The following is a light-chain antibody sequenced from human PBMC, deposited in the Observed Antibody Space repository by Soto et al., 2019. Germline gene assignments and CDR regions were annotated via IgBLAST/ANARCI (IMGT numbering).Light chain of an antibody. CDR1: SGDVGGYAL. CDR3: CSYAGSRSLV. J-gene: IGLJ3*02. CDR2: EGY. Sequence: QSALTQPASVSGSPGQSITISCTGTSGDVGGYALVSWFQQHPGKAPKLIIFEGYKRPSGVSNRFSGSKSGNTASLTISGLQAKDEANYYCCSYAGSRSLVFGGGTKVTVL. V-gene: IGLV2-23*01.